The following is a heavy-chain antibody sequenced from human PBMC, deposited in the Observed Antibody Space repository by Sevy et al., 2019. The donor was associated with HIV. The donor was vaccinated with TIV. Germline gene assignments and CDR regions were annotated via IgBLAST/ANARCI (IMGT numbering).Heavy chain of an antibody. CDR1: GGPFSGYY. CDR2: INHSGST. J-gene: IGHJ4*02. Sequence: SETLSLTCAVYGGPFSGYYWSWISQPPGKGLEWIGEINHSGSTNYNPSLKSRVTISVDTSKNQFSLKLSSVTAADTAVYYCARGKVLWFGESRYYFDYWGQGTLVTVSS. V-gene: IGHV4-34*01. CDR3: ARGKVLWFGESRYYFDY. D-gene: IGHD3-10*01.